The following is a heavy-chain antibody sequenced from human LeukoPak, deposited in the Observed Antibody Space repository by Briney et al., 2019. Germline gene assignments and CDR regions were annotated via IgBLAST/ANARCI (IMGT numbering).Heavy chain of an antibody. CDR1: GFTFSSYA. V-gene: IGHV3-64*01. D-gene: IGHD3-10*01. Sequence: PGGSLRLSCAASGFTFSSYAMHWVRQAPGKGLEYVSAISSNGGSTYYVNSVKGRFTISRDNSKNTLYLQMGSLRAEDMAVYYCARESNYYGSGNMYDYWGQGTLVTVSS. J-gene: IGHJ4*02. CDR2: ISSNGGST. CDR3: ARESNYYGSGNMYDY.